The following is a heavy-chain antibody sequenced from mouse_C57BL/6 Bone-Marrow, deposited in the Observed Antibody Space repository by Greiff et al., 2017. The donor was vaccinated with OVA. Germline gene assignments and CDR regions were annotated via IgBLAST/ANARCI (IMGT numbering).Heavy chain of an antibody. V-gene: IGHV1-81*01. J-gene: IGHJ3*01. CDR2: IYPRSGNT. D-gene: IGHD2-1*01. CDR3: ARRVTGFAY. CDR1: GYTFTSYG. Sequence: QVHVKQSGAELARPGASVKLSCKASGYTFTSYGISWVKQRTGQGLEWIGEIYPRSGNTYYNEKFKGKATLTADKSSSTAYMELRSLTSEDSAVYFCARRVTGFAYWGQGTLVTVSA.